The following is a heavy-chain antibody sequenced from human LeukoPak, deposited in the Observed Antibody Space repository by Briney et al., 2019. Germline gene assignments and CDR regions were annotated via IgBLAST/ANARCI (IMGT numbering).Heavy chain of an antibody. CDR2: ISSSSSTK. CDR3: AREDRGYTTFDY. V-gene: IGHV3-48*01. CDR1: GFTFSSYS. J-gene: IGHJ4*02. Sequence: GGSLRLSCAASGFTFSSYSMNWVRQAPGKGLEWVSYISSSSSTKYYADSVKGRFTISRDNAKNSLYLQMNSLRAEDTAVYYCAREDRGYTTFDYWGQGTLVTVSS. D-gene: IGHD5-18*01.